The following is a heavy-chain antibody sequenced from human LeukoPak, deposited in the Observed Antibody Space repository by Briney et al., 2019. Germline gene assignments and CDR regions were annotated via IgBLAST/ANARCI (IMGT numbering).Heavy chain of an antibody. J-gene: IGHJ4*02. CDR1: DGSFSNYY. V-gene: IGHV4-34*01. CDR2: MNDSGGS. CDR3: ARDGHYGSGSFPLGY. D-gene: IGHD3-10*01. Sequence: SETLSLTCAVYDGSFSNYYWSWVRQTPGKGLEWIGEMNDSGGSNYNPSLSSRVSMSLDTSKKQFSLKLSSVTAADTAVYYCARDGHYGSGSFPLGYWGQGTLVTVSS.